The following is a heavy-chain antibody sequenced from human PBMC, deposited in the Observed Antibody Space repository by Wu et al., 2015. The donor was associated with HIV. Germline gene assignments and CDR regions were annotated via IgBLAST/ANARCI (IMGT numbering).Heavy chain of an antibody. CDR3: ARDVPLLGQI. J-gene: IGHJ4*02. CDR2: VIPMFRTP. Sequence: VQSGAEMRKPGSSVKISCKVSDESFNNYPIHWVRQVPGQGLEWMGGVIPMFRTPKYGQRFKGRISIIAEESSTTVFMELRRLRSDDTASYFCARDVPLLGQIWGRGTLVAVTS. D-gene: IGHD3/OR15-3a*01. V-gene: IGHV1-69*01. CDR1: DESFNNYP.